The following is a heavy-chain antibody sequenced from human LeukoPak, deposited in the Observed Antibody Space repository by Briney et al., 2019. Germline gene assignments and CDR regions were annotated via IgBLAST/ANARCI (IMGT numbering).Heavy chain of an antibody. Sequence: SQTLSLTCAISGYSVSSNSAAWNWIRQSPSGGLEWLGRTYYRSKWYNDYAVSVKSRITINPDTSKNQFSLNVSSVTAADTAVYYCARATSSYFYYMDVWGKGTTVTISS. CDR3: ARATSSYFYYMDV. D-gene: IGHD5-12*01. CDR2: TYYRSKWYN. V-gene: IGHV6-1*01. J-gene: IGHJ6*03. CDR1: GYSVSSNSAA.